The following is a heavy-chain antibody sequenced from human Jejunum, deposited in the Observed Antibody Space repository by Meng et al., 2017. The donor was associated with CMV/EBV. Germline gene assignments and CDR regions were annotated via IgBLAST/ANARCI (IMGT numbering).Heavy chain of an antibody. Sequence: FSDFYMSWSRQAPGKERGWVSYISPTGGTMYYAESVKGRFTITRDNAKNSLYLQMNSLRAEDTAVYFCVKRLYCGSTTCSKGMDVWGQGTTVTVSS. CDR1: FSDFY. CDR2: ISPTGGTM. V-gene: IGHV3-11*01. CDR3: VKRLYCGSTTCSKGMDV. J-gene: IGHJ6*02. D-gene: IGHD2-2*01.